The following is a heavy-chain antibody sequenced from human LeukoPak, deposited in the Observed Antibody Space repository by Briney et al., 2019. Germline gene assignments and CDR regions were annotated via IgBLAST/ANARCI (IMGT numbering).Heavy chain of an antibody. CDR3: AHRRSTVTRGFETYFDY. CDR2: IDWDDDK. D-gene: IGHD4-17*01. V-gene: IGHV2-70*12. Sequence: SGPTLVNPTQTLTLTCTFSGFSLSTSGMCVSWIRQPPGKALEWLALIDWDDDKYYSTSLKTRLTISKDTSKNQVVLTMTNMDPVDTATYYCAHRRSTVTRGFETYFDYWGQGTLVTVSS. J-gene: IGHJ4*02. CDR1: GFSLSTSGMC.